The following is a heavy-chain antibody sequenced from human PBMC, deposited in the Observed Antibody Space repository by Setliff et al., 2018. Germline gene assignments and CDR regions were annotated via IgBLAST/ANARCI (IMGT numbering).Heavy chain of an antibody. V-gene: IGHV3-15*01. CDR3: ISLWLGYYGLDV. CDR1: GFTSSNAW. D-gene: IGHD5-18*01. CDR2: IKRESDGGTT. J-gene: IGHJ6*02. Sequence: PGGSLRLSCAASGFTSSNAWMSWVRQAPGKGLEWVGRIKRESDGGTTDYAAPVKGRFTISRDDSKNTPYLQMNSLKTEDTAVYYCISLWLGYYGLDVWGQGTTVTVSS.